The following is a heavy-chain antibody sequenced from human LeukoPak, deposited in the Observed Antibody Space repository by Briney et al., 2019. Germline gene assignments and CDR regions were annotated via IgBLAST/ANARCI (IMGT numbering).Heavy chain of an antibody. CDR3: ARDPPNYDSSGYYHRPYAFDI. CDR2: INPNSGGT. Sequence: RVASVKVSCKASGYTFTGYYMHWVRQAPGQGLEWMGWINPNSGGTNYAQKFQGRVTMTRDTSTSTVYMELSSLRSEDTAVYYCARDPPNYDSSGYYHRPYAFDIWGQGTMVTVSS. CDR1: GYTFTGYY. V-gene: IGHV1-2*02. D-gene: IGHD3-22*01. J-gene: IGHJ3*02.